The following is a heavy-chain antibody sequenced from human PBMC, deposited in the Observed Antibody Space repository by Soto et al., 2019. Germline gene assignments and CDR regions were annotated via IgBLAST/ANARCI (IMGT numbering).Heavy chain of an antibody. V-gene: IGHV3-21*01. J-gene: IGHJ3*02. CDR3: ARDRLITMIVVAPPDAFDI. D-gene: IGHD3-22*01. CDR1: GFTFSSYS. CDR2: ISSGSTYI. Sequence: EVQLVECGGGLVKPGGSLRLSCAASGFTFSSYSMNWVRQAPGKGLEWVSSISSGSTYIYHADSMKGRFTISRDNAKNSLYLQMNSLRVEDTAVYYCARDRLITMIVVAPPDAFDIWGQGTMVTVSS.